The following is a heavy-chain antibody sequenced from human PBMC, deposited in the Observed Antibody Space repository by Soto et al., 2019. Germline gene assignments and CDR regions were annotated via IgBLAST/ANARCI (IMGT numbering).Heavy chain of an antibody. CDR1: GYTFTDHY. V-gene: IGHV1-2*02. J-gene: IGHJ6*02. CDR2: INTHSGDT. CDR3: ARGRTVNFYGMDV. Sequence: QVQLVQSGAEVKKPGASVKVSYVASGYTFTDHYIHWVRQAPGQGLEWMGWINTHSGDTTYAQKFQGRVTLTRDTSISTAYMELRRLRSDDTAVYYCARGRTVNFYGMDVWGQGTTVTVSS. D-gene: IGHD4-17*01.